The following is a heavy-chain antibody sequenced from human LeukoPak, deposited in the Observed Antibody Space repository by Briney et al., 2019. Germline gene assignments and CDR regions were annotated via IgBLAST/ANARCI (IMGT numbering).Heavy chain of an antibody. CDR3: AKDSVAGTGGSFDY. J-gene: IGHJ4*02. V-gene: IGHV3-9*01. CDR2: ISWNSGSI. D-gene: IGHD6-19*01. Sequence: GGSLRLSCAASGFTFDDYAMHWVRQAPGKGLEWVSGISWNSGSIGYADSVKGRFTISRDNAENSLYLQMNSLRAEDTALYYCAKDSVAGTGGSFDYWGQGTLVTVSS. CDR1: GFTFDDYA.